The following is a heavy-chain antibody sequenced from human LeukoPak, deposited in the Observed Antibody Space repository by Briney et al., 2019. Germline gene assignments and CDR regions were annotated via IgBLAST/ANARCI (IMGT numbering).Heavy chain of an antibody. CDR1: GGSISSYY. Sequence: SETLSLTCTVSGGSISSYYWSWIRQPPGKGLEWIGYIYYSGSTNYNPSLKSRVTISVDTSKNQFSLKLSSVTAADTAVYYCASLYYDFWSGYSAPPNYWGQGTLVTVSS. J-gene: IGHJ4*02. D-gene: IGHD3-3*01. CDR3: ASLYYDFWSGYSAPPNY. CDR2: IYYSGST. V-gene: IGHV4-59*12.